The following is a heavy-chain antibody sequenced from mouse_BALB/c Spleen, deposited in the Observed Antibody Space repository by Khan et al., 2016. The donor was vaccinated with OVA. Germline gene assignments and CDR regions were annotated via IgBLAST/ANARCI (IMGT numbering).Heavy chain of an antibody. D-gene: IGHD1-1*01. CDR1: GYTFTSYC. Sequence: QVQLQQPGAELVKPGASVKMSCKASGYTFTSYCMHWVKQRLGQGLEWFAETNPTNGRTYYNEKFKSKATLTVDTSSSTAYMQHSGPTLEESAGYYGARNEKIVATYFDYWGQGTTLTVSS. J-gene: IGHJ2*01. CDR2: TNPTNGRT. V-gene: IGHV1S81*02. CDR3: ARNEKIVATYFDY.